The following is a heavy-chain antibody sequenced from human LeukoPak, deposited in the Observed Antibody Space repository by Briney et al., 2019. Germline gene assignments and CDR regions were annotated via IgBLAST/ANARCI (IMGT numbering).Heavy chain of an antibody. D-gene: IGHD6-19*01. CDR3: AREGPVAGTYNYFDY. Sequence: ETLSLTCTVSGGSISSGGYYMSWVRQAPGKGLEWVSVIYSGGSTYYADSVKGRFTISRDNSKNTLYLQMNSLRAEDTAVYYCAREGPVAGTYNYFDYWGQGTLVTVSS. CDR1: GGSISSGGYY. V-gene: IGHV3-53*01. J-gene: IGHJ4*02. CDR2: IYSGGST.